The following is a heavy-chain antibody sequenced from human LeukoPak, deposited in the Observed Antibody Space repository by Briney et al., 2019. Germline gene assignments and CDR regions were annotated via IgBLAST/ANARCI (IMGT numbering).Heavy chain of an antibody. CDR3: TRVLGSGYSDY. CDR2: INHSGST. CDR1: GGSFSGYY. Sequence: SETLSLTCAVYGGSFSGYYWSWIRQPPGKGLEWIGEINHSGSTNYNPSLKSRVTISVDTSKNQFSLKLNSVTAADTAVYYCTRVLGSGYSDYWGQGTLVTVSS. V-gene: IGHV4-34*01. J-gene: IGHJ4*02. D-gene: IGHD3-3*01.